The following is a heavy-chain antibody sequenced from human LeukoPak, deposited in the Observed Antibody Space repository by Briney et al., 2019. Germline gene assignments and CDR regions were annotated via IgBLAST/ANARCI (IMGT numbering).Heavy chain of an antibody. Sequence: SGPTLVKPTQTLTLTCTFSGFSLSSSGVGVGWIRQPPGEALEWLALVYWDDDKRYSPSLKSRLTITKDTSKNQVLLIMTNMDPVDTATYYCAHTLTTIRAFDFWGQGTLVTVSS. CDR3: AHTLTTIRAFDF. J-gene: IGHJ4*02. CDR2: VYWDDDK. V-gene: IGHV2-5*02. CDR1: GFSLSSSGVG. D-gene: IGHD4/OR15-4a*01.